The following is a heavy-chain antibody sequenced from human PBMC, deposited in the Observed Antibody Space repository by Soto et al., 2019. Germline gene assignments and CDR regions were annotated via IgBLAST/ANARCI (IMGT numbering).Heavy chain of an antibody. CDR2: ISGSGGST. Sequence: GRSLRLSCAASVFTFSSYAMSCVRQAPGEGLEWVSAISGSGGSTYYADSVKGRFTISRDNSKNTLYLQMNSLRADDTAVFYCSRGGHSTDWYYSYFDYWGQGTMVTVSS. V-gene: IGHV3-23*01. CDR1: VFTFSSYA. D-gene: IGHD6-19*01. CDR3: SRGGHSTDWYYSYFDY. J-gene: IGHJ4*02.